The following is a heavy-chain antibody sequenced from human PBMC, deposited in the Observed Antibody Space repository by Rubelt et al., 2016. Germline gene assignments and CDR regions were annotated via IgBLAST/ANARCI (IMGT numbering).Heavy chain of an antibody. V-gene: IGHV3-21*01. CDR3: AKEYTSSFYFYYGMDV. D-gene: IGHD6-6*01. CDR1: GFTFSTYW. CDR2: ISSGSTFI. J-gene: IGHJ6*02. Sequence: EVQLVESGGDLVQPGGSLRLSCAASGFTFSTYWMSWVRQAPGKGLEWVSSISSGSTFIYYADSVKGRFTVSRDNAKNAQYMQMNSLRAEDTAVYYCAKEYTSSFYFYYGMDVWGQGTTVTVSS.